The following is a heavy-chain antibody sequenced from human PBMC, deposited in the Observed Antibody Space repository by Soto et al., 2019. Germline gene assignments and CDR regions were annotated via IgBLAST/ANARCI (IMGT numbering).Heavy chain of an antibody. CDR2: IYWDDDK. Sequence: SGPTLVNPTQTLTLTCTFSGFSLSTSGVGVGWIRQPPGKALEWLALIYWDDDKHYSPSLKSRLTITKDTSKNQVVLTMTNMDPVDTGTYYCARGTGGGHSCYFAYPGQRTLVTVPA. D-gene: IGHD2-21*02. CDR3: ARGTGGGHSCYFAY. V-gene: IGHV2-5*02. J-gene: IGHJ4*02. CDR1: GFSLSTSGVG.